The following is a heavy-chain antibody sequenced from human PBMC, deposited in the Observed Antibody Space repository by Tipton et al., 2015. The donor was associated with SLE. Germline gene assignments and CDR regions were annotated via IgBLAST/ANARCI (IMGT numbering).Heavy chain of an antibody. V-gene: IGHV3-23*01. CDR2: ITGGSNP. CDR3: ARSVGPLDY. J-gene: IGHJ4*02. CDR1: GFTFSIYA. D-gene: IGHD4-23*01. Sequence: SLRLSCAASGFTFSIYAMTWVRQAPGKGLERVSTITGGSNPYYADSVKGRFTISRDNAKNSLYLQMNSLKAEDTAVYYCARSVGPLDYWGQGTLVTVSS.